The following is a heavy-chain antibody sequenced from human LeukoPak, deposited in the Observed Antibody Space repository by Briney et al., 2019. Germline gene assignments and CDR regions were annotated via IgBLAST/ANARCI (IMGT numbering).Heavy chain of an antibody. J-gene: IGHJ5*02. V-gene: IGHV3-11*06. D-gene: IGHD6-13*01. CDR3: ARPPYSSSWDPGWFDP. CDR2: ISSSSDYT. Sequence: PGGSLRLSCVASGFTFSDYYMSWIRQAPGKGLEWVSYISSSSDYTNYADSVRGRFTISRDNAKNSLYPQMNSLRAEDTAVYYCARPPYSSSWDPGWFDPWGQGTLITVSS. CDR1: GFTFSDYY.